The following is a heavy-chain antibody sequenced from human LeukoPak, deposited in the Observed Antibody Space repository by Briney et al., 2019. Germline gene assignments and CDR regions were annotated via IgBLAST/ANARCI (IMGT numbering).Heavy chain of an antibody. CDR3: ARGVYHRQWLVRYY. CDR2: IPYDGSNK. V-gene: IGHV3-30-3*01. CDR1: GFTFSSYA. D-gene: IGHD6-19*01. Sequence: GGSLTLSCAASGFTFSSYAMRWVRQAPGKGLEWVAVIPYDGSNKYYADSVKGRITIFRDNTKNTLYMQRNSSTADEPAVYCFARGVYHRQWLVRYYRGQGTLVTVSS. J-gene: IGHJ4*02.